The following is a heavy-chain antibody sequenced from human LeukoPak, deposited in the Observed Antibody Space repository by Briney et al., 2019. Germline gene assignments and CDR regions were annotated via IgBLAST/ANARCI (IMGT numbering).Heavy chain of an antibody. J-gene: IGHJ1*01. D-gene: IGHD3-22*01. CDR1: GFTFSSYA. V-gene: IGHV3-23*01. CDR3: AKGHSMIVD. CDR2: ISGSGGST. Sequence: GGSLRLSCADSGFTFSSYAMTWVRQAPGKGLEWVSCISGSGGSTYYADSVKGRFSISRDNSKNTLYLQMNSLRADDTAVCYCAKGHSMIVDWGQGTLVTVSS.